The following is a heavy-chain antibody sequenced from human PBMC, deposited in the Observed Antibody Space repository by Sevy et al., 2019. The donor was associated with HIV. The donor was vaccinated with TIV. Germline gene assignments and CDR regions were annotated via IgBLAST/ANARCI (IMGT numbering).Heavy chain of an antibody. CDR1: GFTFDDYA. D-gene: IGHD4-4*01. Sequence: GGSLRLACAASGFTFDDYAMHWVRRAPGKGLEWVSGISWNSGSIGYADSVKGRFTISRDNAKNSLYLQMNSLRAEDTALYYCAKDMTPLTTAGMDVWGQGTTVTVSS. V-gene: IGHV3-9*01. J-gene: IGHJ6*02. CDR3: AKDMTPLTTAGMDV. CDR2: ISWNSGSI.